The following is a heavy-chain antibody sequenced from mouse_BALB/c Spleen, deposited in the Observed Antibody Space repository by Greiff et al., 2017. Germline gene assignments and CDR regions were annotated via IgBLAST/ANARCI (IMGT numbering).Heavy chain of an antibody. J-gene: IGHJ3*01. Sequence: VQLQQSGAELVKPGASVKLSCKASGYTFTSYWMHWVKQRPGQGLEWIGEINPYNDGTKYNEKFKGKATLTSDKSSSTAYMELSSLTSEDSAVYYCARNGLTGAFAYWGQGTLVTVSA. CDR2: INPYNDGT. CDR3: ARNGLTGAFAY. V-gene: IGHV1-53*01. CDR1: GYTFTSYW. D-gene: IGHD4-1*01.